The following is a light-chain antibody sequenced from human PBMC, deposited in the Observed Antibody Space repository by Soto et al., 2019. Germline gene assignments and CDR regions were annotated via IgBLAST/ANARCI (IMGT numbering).Light chain of an antibody. V-gene: IGKV3D-20*02. CDR3: QQRNNWPSVT. Sequence: EIVLTQSPATLSLSPGEGATLSCGASQSVSSSYLAWYQQKPGQAPRLLIYNASNRASGVPARFSGSGSGTDFTLTISSLEPEDFAVYYCQQRNNWPSVTFGQGTRLEIK. J-gene: IGKJ5*01. CDR1: QSVSSSY. CDR2: NAS.